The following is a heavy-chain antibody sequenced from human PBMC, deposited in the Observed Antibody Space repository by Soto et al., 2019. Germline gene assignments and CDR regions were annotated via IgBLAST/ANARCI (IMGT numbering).Heavy chain of an antibody. CDR3: ARHPSTFDSRSWHAGYYYGMDV. CDR2: IDPSDSYT. CDR1: GYSFTSYW. D-gene: IGHD6-13*01. J-gene: IGHJ6*02. V-gene: IGHV5-10-1*01. Sequence: GESLKISCNGSGYSFTSYWISWVRQMPGKGLEWMGRIDPSDSYTNYSPSFQGHVTISADKSISTAYLQWSSLKASDTAMYYCARHPSTFDSRSWHAGYYYGMDVWGQGTKVTVYS.